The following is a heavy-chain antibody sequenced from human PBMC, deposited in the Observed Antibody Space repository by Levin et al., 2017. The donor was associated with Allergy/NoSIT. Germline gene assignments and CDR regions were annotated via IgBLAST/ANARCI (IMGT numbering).Heavy chain of an antibody. V-gene: IGHV1-2*02. CDR3: ARERGGETMTTGAFDY. CDR1: GYTFTGYY. Sequence: GESLKISCKASGYTFTGYYMHWVRQAPGQGLEWMGWINPNSGGTNYAQKFQGRVTMTRDTSISTAYMELSRLRSDDTAVYYCARERGGETMTTGAFDYWGQGTLVTVSS. D-gene: IGHD4-17*01. CDR2: INPNSGGT. J-gene: IGHJ4*02.